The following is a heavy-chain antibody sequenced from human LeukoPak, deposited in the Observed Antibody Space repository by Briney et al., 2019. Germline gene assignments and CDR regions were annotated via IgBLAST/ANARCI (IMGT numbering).Heavy chain of an antibody. D-gene: IGHD6-13*01. J-gene: IGHJ4*02. Sequence: GESLKISCKGSGYSFTNYWIGWVRQMPGKGLEWMGIISPDGSDTRYSPSFQGQVTISADKSITTAYLQWSSLKASDTAMYYCARLASSWSFDYWGQGTLVTVSS. CDR3: ARLASSWSFDY. V-gene: IGHV5-51*01. CDR2: ISPDGSDT. CDR1: GYSFTNYW.